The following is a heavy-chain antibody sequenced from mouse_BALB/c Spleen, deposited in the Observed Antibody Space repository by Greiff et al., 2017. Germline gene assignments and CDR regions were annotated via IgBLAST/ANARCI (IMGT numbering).Heavy chain of an antibody. CDR3: ARDYQRAMDY. Sequence: EVQLQHSGAELVKPGASVKLSCTASGFNIKDTYMHWVKQRPEQGLEWIGRIDPANGNTKYDPTFQGKATITADTSSNTAYLQLSSLTSEDTAVYYCARDYQRAMDYWGQGTSVTVSS. V-gene: IGHV14-3*02. CDR1: GFNIKDTY. J-gene: IGHJ4*01. D-gene: IGHD5-5*01. CDR2: IDPANGNT.